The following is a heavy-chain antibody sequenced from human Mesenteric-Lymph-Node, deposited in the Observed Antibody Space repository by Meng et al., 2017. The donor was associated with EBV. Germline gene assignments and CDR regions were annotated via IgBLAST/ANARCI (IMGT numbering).Heavy chain of an antibody. V-gene: IGHV4-4*02. J-gene: IGHJ4*02. CDR3: ARERGAGTYQGFDF. Sequence: QGNLQEWGPGLVKPSGTLSLTCTISGGSITSGDWWSWVRQPPGKGLEWIAEISHNGHTNYSPSLKSRVTISIDKSKNQFSLKVDSVTAADTAVYYCARERGAGTYQGFDFWGQGTLVTVSS. CDR1: GGSITSGDW. D-gene: IGHD3-10*01. CDR2: ISHNGHT.